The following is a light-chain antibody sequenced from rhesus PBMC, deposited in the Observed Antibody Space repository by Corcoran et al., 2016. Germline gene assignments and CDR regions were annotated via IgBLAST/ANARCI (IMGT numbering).Light chain of an antibody. CDR2: SAS. J-gene: IGKJ2*01. Sequence: DIQMTQFPSSLSASVGDRVTITCRASQDIHTSLSWYQQKPGKAPKPLFYSASSLEPVVPSRFSGRKSGADYSLTISSLQPEDIATYYCQQYNESPYSFGQGTKVEIK. CDR1: QDIHTS. V-gene: IGKV1-66*01. CDR3: QQYNESPYS.